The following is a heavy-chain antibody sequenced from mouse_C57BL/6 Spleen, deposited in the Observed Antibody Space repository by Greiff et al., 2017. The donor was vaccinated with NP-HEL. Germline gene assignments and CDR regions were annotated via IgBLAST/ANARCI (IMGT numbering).Heavy chain of an antibody. CDR3: ARKRVTGTAWYFDV. CDR2: IWTGGGT. V-gene: IGHV2-9-1*01. CDR1: GFSLTSYA. D-gene: IGHD4-1*01. Sequence: VKLMESGPGLVAPSQSLSITCTVSGFSLTSYAISWVRQPPGKGLEWLGVIWTGGGTNYNSALKSRLSISKDNSKSQVFLKMNSLQTDDTARYYCARKRVTGTAWYFDVWGTGTTVTVSS. J-gene: IGHJ1*03.